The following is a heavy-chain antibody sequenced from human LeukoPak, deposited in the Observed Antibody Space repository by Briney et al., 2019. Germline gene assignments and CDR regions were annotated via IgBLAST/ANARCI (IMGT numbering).Heavy chain of an antibody. J-gene: IGHJ4*02. D-gene: IGHD1-26*01. Sequence: SETLSLTCTVSGGSISSNYWNWIRQPAGKGLEWIGRIYTSGTTTYNPSLKSRVIMSVDTSKNQISLKLSSVTAADTAVYYCARASSGTYYYFDYWGQGTLVTVSS. V-gene: IGHV4-4*07. CDR3: ARASSGTYYYFDY. CDR1: GGSISSNY. CDR2: IYTSGTT.